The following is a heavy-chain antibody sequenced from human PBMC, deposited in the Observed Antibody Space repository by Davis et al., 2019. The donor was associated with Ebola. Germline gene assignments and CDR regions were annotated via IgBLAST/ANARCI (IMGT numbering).Heavy chain of an antibody. Sequence: GESLKISCATSGFPFSNYAMHWVRQPPDKGLEWVAVASHDGTTTYYEDSVKGRFTISRDNSKNTLYLQMNSLRPEDTAVYYCARSAPLTGYFDYWGQGTLVTVSS. CDR2: ASHDGTTT. D-gene: IGHD4/OR15-4a*01. J-gene: IGHJ4*02. V-gene: IGHV3-30*14. CDR1: GFPFSNYA. CDR3: ARSAPLTGYFDY.